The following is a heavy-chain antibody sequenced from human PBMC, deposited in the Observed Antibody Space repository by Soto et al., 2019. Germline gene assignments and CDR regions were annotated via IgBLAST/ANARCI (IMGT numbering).Heavy chain of an antibody. CDR1: GFTFSSYA. Sequence: GGSLRLSCAASGFTFSSYAMSWVRQAPGKGLEWVSAISGSGGSTYYADSVKGRFTISRDNSKNTLYLQMNSLRAEDTAVYYCANGEQWLPHFDYWGQGTLVTVSS. J-gene: IGHJ4*02. V-gene: IGHV3-23*01. D-gene: IGHD6-19*01. CDR3: ANGEQWLPHFDY. CDR2: ISGSGGST.